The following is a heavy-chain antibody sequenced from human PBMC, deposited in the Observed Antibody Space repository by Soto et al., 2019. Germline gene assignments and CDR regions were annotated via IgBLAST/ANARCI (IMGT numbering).Heavy chain of an antibody. CDR2: IWYDGSNK. J-gene: IGHJ6*02. D-gene: IGHD3-10*01. Sequence: GGSLRLSCAASGFTFSSYGMHWVRQAPGKGLEWVAVIWYDGSNKYYADSVKGRFTISRDNSKNTLYLQMSSLRAEDTAVYYCARSGGSGSYDYYYYGMDVWGQGTTVTVSS. CDR3: ARSGGSGSYDYYYYGMDV. V-gene: IGHV3-33*01. CDR1: GFTFSSYG.